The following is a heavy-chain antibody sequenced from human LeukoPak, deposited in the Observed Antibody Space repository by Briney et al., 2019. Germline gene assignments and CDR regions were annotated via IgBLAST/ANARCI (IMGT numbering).Heavy chain of an antibody. J-gene: IGHJ3*01. CDR1: GFSLRAYD. Sequence: GGSLRLSCAPSGFSLRAYDLIWVRQAPGKGLDWVSIINGGGDIMMYEDSVKGRFTISRDNSKNTFYLQMNSLRVEDTAVYYCAMRDRGYGLDFWGQGTMVTVSS. CDR3: AMRDRGYGLDF. D-gene: IGHD3-10*01. CDR2: INGGGDIM. V-gene: IGHV3-23*01.